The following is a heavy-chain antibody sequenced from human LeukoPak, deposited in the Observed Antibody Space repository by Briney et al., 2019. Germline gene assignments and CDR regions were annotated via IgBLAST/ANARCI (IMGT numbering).Heavy chain of an antibody. CDR3: AKAKEAIAAAGIADY. Sequence: PGGSLRLSCAASGFTFSSYGMPWVRQAPGKGLEWVAVISYDGSGKYYADSVKGRFTISRDNSKNTLSLQMNSLRTEDTAVYSCAKAKEAIAAAGIADYWGQGTLVTVSS. V-gene: IGHV3-30*18. CDR2: ISYDGSGK. CDR1: GFTFSSYG. D-gene: IGHD6-13*01. J-gene: IGHJ4*02.